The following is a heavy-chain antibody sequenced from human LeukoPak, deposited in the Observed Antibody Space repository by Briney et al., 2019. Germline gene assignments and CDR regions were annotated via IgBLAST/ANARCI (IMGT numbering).Heavy chain of an antibody. Sequence: GESLKISCKGSGYNFITYWVDWVRQLPGKGLEWMGIIRPMNSDVRYSPSFQGQVTISADKSINTAYLQWSSLTASDTAMYYCASRPFETTVVPWDFYWGQGTQVTVSS. CDR3: ASRPFETTVVPWDFY. CDR1: GYNFITYW. D-gene: IGHD4-23*01. J-gene: IGHJ4*02. CDR2: IRPMNSDV. V-gene: IGHV5-51*01.